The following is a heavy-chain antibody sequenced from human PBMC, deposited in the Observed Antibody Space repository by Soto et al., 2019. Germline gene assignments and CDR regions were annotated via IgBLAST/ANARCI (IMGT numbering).Heavy chain of an antibody. CDR2: ISNDGTNQ. CDR1: GFTLSGFA. CDR3: AKAYYYDSSGYYDNYYATDA. V-gene: IGHV3-30*18. Sequence: GGSLRLSCDASGFTLSGFAMHWVRQAPGQGLEWVAVISNDGTNQYYSESVKGRFTISRDNSKNTLYLQMNNLRAEDTAVYYCAKAYYYDSSGYYDNYYATDAWGQWTTVTVSS. D-gene: IGHD3-22*01. J-gene: IGHJ6*02.